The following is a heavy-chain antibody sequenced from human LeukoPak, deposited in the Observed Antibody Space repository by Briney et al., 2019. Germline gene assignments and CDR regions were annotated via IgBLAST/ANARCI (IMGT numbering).Heavy chain of an antibody. CDR3: ARRGAVSGGSDY. J-gene: IGHJ4*02. Sequence: GGSLRLSCAAAGFTFSSYAMHWVRQAPGKGLEYVSVISSNGGSTYYANSVKGRFTISRDNSKNTLYLQMGSLRAEDMAVYYCARRGAVSGGSDYWGQGTLVTVSS. D-gene: IGHD3-16*01. CDR2: ISSNGGST. V-gene: IGHV3-64*01. CDR1: GFTFSSYA.